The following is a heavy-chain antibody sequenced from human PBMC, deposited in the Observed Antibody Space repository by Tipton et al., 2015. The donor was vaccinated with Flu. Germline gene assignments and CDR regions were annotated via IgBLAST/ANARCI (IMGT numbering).Heavy chain of an antibody. CDR1: GFTFRTNG. J-gene: IGHJ4*02. CDR2: IRSDETTE. V-gene: IGHV3-30*02. D-gene: IGHD1-26*01. CDR3: AKSGGFDS. Sequence: SGFTFRTNGLHWVRQAPGKGLEWVAHIRSDETTEYADSVKGRFTISRGNSKDMLYLQMNSLRAEDTAVFYCAKSGGFDSWNQGALVIVSS.